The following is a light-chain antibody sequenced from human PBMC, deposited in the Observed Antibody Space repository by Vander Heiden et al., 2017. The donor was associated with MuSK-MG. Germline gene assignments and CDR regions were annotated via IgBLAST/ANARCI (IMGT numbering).Light chain of an antibody. CDR2: GAS. Sequence: EIVMTQSPATLSVSPGERATRSCRASQSVSSNLAWYQQKPGQAPRLLIYGASTRATGIPARFSGSGSGTEFTLTISSLQSEDFAVYYCQQYNNWLSLTFGGGTKVEIK. CDR3: QQYNNWLSLT. J-gene: IGKJ4*01. V-gene: IGKV3-15*01. CDR1: QSVSSN.